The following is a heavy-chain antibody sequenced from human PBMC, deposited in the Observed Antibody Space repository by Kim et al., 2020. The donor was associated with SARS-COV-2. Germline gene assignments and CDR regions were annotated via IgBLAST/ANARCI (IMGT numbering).Heavy chain of an antibody. CDR2: IKRNGDST. CDR1: GFTFNDYG. V-gene: IGHV3-20*04. CDR3: ARGLMGGPIDF. D-gene: IGHD2-8*01. Sequence: GGSLRLSCAVSGFTFNDYGMNWVRQAPGKGLEWVSGIKRNGDSTCYADSVEGRFTISRDNSKNTLYLQMNSLRAEDTSVYYCARGLMGGPIDFWGQGILVTVSS. J-gene: IGHJ4*02.